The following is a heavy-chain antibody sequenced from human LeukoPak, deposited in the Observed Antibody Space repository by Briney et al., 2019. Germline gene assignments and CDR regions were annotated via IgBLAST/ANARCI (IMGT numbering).Heavy chain of an antibody. D-gene: IGHD2-2*01. CDR3: ARVVVPAAMRVNWFDP. Sequence: SETLSLTCTVSGGSISSYYWSWIRQPAGKGLEWIRRIYTSGSTNYNPSLKSRVTMSVDRSKNQFSLKLSSVTAADTAVYYCARVVVPAAMRVNWFDPWGQGALVTVSS. V-gene: IGHV4-4*07. J-gene: IGHJ5*02. CDR1: GGSISSYY. CDR2: IYTSGST.